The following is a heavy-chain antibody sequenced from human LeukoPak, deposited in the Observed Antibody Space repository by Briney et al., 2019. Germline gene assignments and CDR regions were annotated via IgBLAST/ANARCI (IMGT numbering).Heavy chain of an antibody. CDR2: ITPIFGTA. J-gene: IGHJ4*02. CDR1: GGTFSNYA. D-gene: IGHD5-18*01. Sequence: SVKVSCKASGGTFSNYAINWVRQAPGQGLEWVGGITPIFGTANYLQKFQGRVTITADKSTSTAYMELSRLRSEDTAIYYCARASSDDTAMATPFAYWGQGTLVTVSS. CDR3: ARASSDDTAMATPFAY. V-gene: IGHV1-69*06.